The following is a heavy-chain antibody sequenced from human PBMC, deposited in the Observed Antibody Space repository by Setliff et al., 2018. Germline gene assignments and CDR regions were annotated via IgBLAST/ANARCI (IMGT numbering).Heavy chain of an antibody. D-gene: IGHD3-22*01. CDR2: IYYSGST. J-gene: IGHJ5*02. V-gene: IGHV4-39*01. Sequence: LSLTCTVSGGSISSSSYYWGWICQPPGKGLEWIGSIYYSGSTYYNPSLKSRVTISVDTSKNQFSLKLSSVTAADTAVYYCARLGSARYDSSGYYPDNWFDPWGQGTLVTAPQ. CDR3: ARLGSARYDSSGYYPDNWFDP. CDR1: GGSISSSSYY.